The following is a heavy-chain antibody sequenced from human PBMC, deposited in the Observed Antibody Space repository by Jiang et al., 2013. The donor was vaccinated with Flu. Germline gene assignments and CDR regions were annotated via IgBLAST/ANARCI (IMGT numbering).Heavy chain of an antibody. CDR1: GGSISSYY. D-gene: IGHD5-18*01. CDR2: IYYSGST. V-gene: IGHV4-59*01. Sequence: GPGLVKPSETLSLTCTVSGGSISSYYWSWIRQPPGKGLEWIGYIYYSGSTNYNPSLKSRVTISVDTSKNQFSLKLSSVTAADTAVYYCARGFGYSYGYYYYYGMDVWGQGTTVTVSS. CDR3: ARGFGYSYGYYYYYGMDV. J-gene: IGHJ6*02.